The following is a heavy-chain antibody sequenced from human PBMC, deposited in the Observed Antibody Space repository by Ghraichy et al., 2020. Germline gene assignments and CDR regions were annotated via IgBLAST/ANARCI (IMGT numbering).Heavy chain of an antibody. CDR1: GVSINTYY. D-gene: IGHD2-2*01. Sequence: SETLSLTCSVSGVSINTYYWSWIRQPPGKGLEYIGYIHSNGGTNCKPSLRSRVTISIDTSKSQFSLKMNSVTAADTAVYYCASSLTPYADSEYWGQGALVTVSS. CDR2: IHSNGGT. CDR3: ASSLTPYADSEY. V-gene: IGHV4-59*01. J-gene: IGHJ4*02.